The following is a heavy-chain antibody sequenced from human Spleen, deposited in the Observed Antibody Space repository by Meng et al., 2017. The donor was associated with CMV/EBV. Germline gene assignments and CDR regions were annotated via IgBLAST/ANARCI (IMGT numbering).Heavy chain of an antibody. CDR2: IYYSGRT. CDR3: ARERVRAPDYGMDV. CDR1: GDSVTSGDYY. J-gene: IGHJ6*02. Sequence: SETLSLTCTVSGDSVTSGDYYWSWIRQPPGKGLEWIGYIYYSGRTFYNPSLKSRLTISVDTSKNQFSLNLNSVTAADTAVYYCARERVRAPDYGMDVWGQGTTVTVSS. V-gene: IGHV4-30-4*08.